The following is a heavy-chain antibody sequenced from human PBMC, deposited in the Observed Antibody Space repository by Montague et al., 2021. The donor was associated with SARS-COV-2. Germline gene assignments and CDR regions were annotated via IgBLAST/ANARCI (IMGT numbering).Heavy chain of an antibody. Sequence: TLSLTCTFSGFSLSTSGMCVSWIRQPPGKALEWLTLIDWDDATYYSTSLKTRLTISKDTSKNQLVLTMTNMAPVDTATYYCARGYGTTVVTRAFDYWGQGTLVTVSS. D-gene: IGHD4-23*01. CDR2: IDWDDAT. CDR1: GFSLSTSGMC. V-gene: IGHV2-70*01. J-gene: IGHJ4*02. CDR3: ARGYGTTVVTRAFDY.